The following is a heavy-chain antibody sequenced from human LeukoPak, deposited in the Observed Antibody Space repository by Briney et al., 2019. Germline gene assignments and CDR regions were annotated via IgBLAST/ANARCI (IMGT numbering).Heavy chain of an antibody. CDR1: GGSISSGGYY. CDR2: IYYSGST. J-gene: IGHJ5*02. V-gene: IGHV4-31*03. CDR3: ARASTSNWFDP. D-gene: IGHD5/OR15-5a*01. Sequence: SETLSLTCTVSGGSISSGGYYWSWIRQHPGKGLEWIGYIYYSGSTYYNPSLKSRVTISVDTSKSQFSLKLSSVTAADTAVYYCARASTSNWFDPWGQGTLVTVSS.